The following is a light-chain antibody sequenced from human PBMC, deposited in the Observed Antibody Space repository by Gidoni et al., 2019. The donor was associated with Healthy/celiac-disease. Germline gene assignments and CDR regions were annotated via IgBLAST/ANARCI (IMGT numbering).Light chain of an antibody. CDR2: WAS. V-gene: IGKV4-1*01. Sequence: DIVMTQSPDSLAVSLGERATINCKSSQSVLYSSNNKNYLAWYQQKPGQPPKLLIYWASTRESGVPDRFSGSGSGTDFTLTISSLQAEDVAVYYCQQYYSTPCSFXQGTKLEIK. J-gene: IGKJ2*04. CDR1: QSVLYSSNNKNY. CDR3: QQYYSTPCS.